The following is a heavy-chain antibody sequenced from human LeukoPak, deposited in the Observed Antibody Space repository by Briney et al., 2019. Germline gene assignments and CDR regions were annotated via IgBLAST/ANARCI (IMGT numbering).Heavy chain of an antibody. CDR2: INPNSGGT. J-gene: IGHJ5*02. CDR1: GYTFTGYY. D-gene: IGHD6-6*01. Sequence: GASVKVSCKASGYTFTGYYMHWVRQAPGQGLEWMGWINPNSGGTNYAQKFQGRVTMTRDTSISTAYMELSRLRSDDTAVYYCARGVKQLVRWLFYNWFDPWGQGTLVTVSS. V-gene: IGHV1-2*02. CDR3: ARGVKQLVRWLFYNWFDP.